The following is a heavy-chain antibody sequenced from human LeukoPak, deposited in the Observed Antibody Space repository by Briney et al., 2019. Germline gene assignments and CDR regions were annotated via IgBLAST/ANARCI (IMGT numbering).Heavy chain of an antibody. J-gene: IGHJ4*02. CDR3: ARVRFDY. CDR2: ISSSSSTI. Sequence: GGSLTLSCAASGFTFSSYSMNWVRQAPGKGLEWVSYISSSSSTIYYADSVKGRFTISRDNAKNSLYLQMNSLRAEDTAVYYCARVRFDYWGKGTLVTVSS. V-gene: IGHV3-48*01. CDR1: GFTFSSYS.